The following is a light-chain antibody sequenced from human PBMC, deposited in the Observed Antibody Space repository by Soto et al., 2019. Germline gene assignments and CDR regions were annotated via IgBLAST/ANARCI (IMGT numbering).Light chain of an antibody. Sequence: QSALTQPASVSGSPGQSITISCTGTSSDVGGYNYVSWYQQHPGKAPKLMVYDVSNRPSGVSNRFSGSKSGNTASLIISGLQAEDEADHYCSSYTSTSTLVVFGTGTKLTVL. J-gene: IGLJ1*01. CDR1: SSDVGGYNY. V-gene: IGLV2-14*01. CDR3: SSYTSTSTLVV. CDR2: DVS.